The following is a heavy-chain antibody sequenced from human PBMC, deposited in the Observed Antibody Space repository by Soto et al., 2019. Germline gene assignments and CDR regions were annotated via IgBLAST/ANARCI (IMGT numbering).Heavy chain of an antibody. D-gene: IGHD6-13*01. CDR1: GGTFSSYA. Sequence: QVQLVQSGAEVKKPGSSVKVSCKASGGTFSSYAIIWVRQAPGQGLEWMGGIIPIFGTANYAQKFQGRVTITADESTSTAYMELSSLRSEDTAVYYCARVTWGGLWNSSYLTDYWGQGTLVTVSS. CDR3: ARVTWGGLWNSSYLTDY. V-gene: IGHV1-69*01. J-gene: IGHJ4*02. CDR2: IIPIFGTA.